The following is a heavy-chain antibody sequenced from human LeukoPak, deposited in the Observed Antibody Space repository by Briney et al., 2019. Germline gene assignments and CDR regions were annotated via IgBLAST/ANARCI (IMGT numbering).Heavy chain of an antibody. V-gene: IGHV4-59*12. J-gene: IGHJ4*02. Sequence: SETLSLTCTVSGGSISSYYWSWIRQPPGKGLEWIGYIYYSGSTNYNPSLKSRVTISVDTSKNQFSLKLSSVTAADTAVYYCASPDNWNYANWGQGTLVTVSS. CDR1: GGSISSYY. CDR2: IYYSGST. CDR3: ASPDNWNYAN. D-gene: IGHD1-7*01.